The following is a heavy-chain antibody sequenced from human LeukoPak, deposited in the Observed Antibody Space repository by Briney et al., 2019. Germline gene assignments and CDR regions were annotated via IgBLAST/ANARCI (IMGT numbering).Heavy chain of an antibody. CDR3: ARDGEGYYDTSPYWYFDL. D-gene: IGHD3-22*01. CDR1: GFTFSDYY. CDR2: ISSSGSTI. J-gene: IGHJ2*01. Sequence: PGGSLRLSCAASGFTFSDYYMSWIRQAPGKGLKWVSYISSSGSTIYYADSVKGRFTISRDNAKNSLYLQMNSLRAEDTAVYYCARDGEGYYDTSPYWYFDLWGRGTLVTVSS. V-gene: IGHV3-11*04.